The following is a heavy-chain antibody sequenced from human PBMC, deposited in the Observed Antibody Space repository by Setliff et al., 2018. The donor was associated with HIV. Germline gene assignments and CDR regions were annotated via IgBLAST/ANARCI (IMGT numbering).Heavy chain of an antibody. CDR3: TGDYTSGINRFDY. J-gene: IGHJ4*02. Sequence: LSLTCTVSGGSISNYYWSWIRQPPGKGLEWVGYIYPIGSPDFPSGNTVYNPSFRSRVTLSLDTSKNQLSLKLTSVTAADAAVYYCTGDYTSGINRFDYSGQGTPVTVSS. D-gene: IGHD3-10*01. V-gene: IGHV4-4*08. CDR1: GGSISNYY. CDR2: IYPIGSP.